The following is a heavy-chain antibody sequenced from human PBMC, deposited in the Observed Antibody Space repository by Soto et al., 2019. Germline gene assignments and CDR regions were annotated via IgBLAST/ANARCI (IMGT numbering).Heavy chain of an antibody. CDR2: IRQDGSEK. CDR1: EVTSGSNW. V-gene: IGHV3-7*04. CDR3: AREIVVARGASYFDY. J-gene: IGHJ4*02. Sequence: RDSCVVAEVTSGSNWRTRVSKTPGKGLEWVGNIRQDGSEKNYVDSVKGRFTISRDNAKNSLYLQMNSLRAEDTAVYYCAREIVVARGASYFDYWGPGTLVTVSS. D-gene: IGHD2-2*01.